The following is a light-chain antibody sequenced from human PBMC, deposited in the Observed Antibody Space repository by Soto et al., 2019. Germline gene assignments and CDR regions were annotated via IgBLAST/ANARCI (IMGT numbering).Light chain of an antibody. CDR3: QQYKSHPSCT. V-gene: IGKV1-5*01. CDR2: DIS. J-gene: IGKJ2*02. CDR1: ESISRW. Sequence: DIQMTQSPSTLTASVGDRVTITCRASESISRWLAWYQQKPGKAPKLLIYDISDLESGVPSRFSGSGSGTEFTLTISSLQPDDFATYYCQQYKSHPSCTFGQGTKVEIK.